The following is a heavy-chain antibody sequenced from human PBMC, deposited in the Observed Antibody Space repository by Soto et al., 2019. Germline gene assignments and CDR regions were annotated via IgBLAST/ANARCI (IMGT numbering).Heavy chain of an antibody. CDR2: ISRNSSTT. CDR3: ARGYSSNWYIGY. CDR1: GFTFSSYS. V-gene: IGHV3-48*04. D-gene: IGHD6-13*01. J-gene: IGHJ4*02. Sequence: AGGSLRLSCAASGFTFSSYSMNWVRQAPGKGLEWVSCISRNSSTTSYADSVKGRFTISRDNAKNTLYLQMNSLRAEDTAVYYCARGYSSNWYIGYWGQGTLVTVSS.